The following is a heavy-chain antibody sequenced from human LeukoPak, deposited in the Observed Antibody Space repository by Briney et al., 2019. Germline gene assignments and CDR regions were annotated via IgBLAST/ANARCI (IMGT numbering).Heavy chain of an antibody. V-gene: IGHV4-31*03. D-gene: IGHD3-16*01. CDR2: IYDSRFT. CDR3: AGGFDRSKMTY. J-gene: IGHJ4*02. Sequence: SETLSLTCTVSGGSITSGSHYWTWIRQDPGKGLEWIGSIYDSRFTYYNPSLESRLSMSVDSSENQLSLKLRSVTAADTALYFCAGGFDRSKMTYWGQGTLVSVSS. CDR1: GGSITSGSHY.